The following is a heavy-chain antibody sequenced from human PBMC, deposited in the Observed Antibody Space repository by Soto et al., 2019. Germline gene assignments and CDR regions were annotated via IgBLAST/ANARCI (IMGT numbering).Heavy chain of an antibody. D-gene: IGHD5-18*01. CDR2: ISGRGGST. V-gene: IGHV3-23*01. CDR3: AQASRTAIPRGPLGDY. Sequence: EVQLLESGGGLVQPGGSLRLSCAASGFTFSSYAMSWVRQAPGKGLEWVSAISGRGGSTYYADSVKGRFTISRDNSKNTLYLQMNSLRAEDTAVYYCAQASRTAIPRGPLGDYWGQGTLVTVSS. J-gene: IGHJ4*02. CDR1: GFTFSSYA.